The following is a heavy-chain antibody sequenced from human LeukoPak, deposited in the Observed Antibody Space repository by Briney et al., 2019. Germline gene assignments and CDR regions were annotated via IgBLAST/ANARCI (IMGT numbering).Heavy chain of an antibody. CDR3: ARVDSSGWSYWYFDL. Sequence: PSETLSLPCAVYGGSFSGYYWSWIRQPPGKGLEWIGEINHSGSTNYNPSLKSRVTISVDTSKNQFSLKLSSVTAADTAVYYCARVDSSGWSYWYFDLWGRGTLVTVSS. V-gene: IGHV4-34*01. CDR1: GGSFSGYY. D-gene: IGHD6-19*01. J-gene: IGHJ2*01. CDR2: INHSGST.